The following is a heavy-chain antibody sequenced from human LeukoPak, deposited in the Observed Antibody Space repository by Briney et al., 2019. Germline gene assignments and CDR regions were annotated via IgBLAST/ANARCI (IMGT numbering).Heavy chain of an antibody. CDR2: IYHSGST. V-gene: IGHV4-59*12. CDR1: GGSISSYY. CDR3: ARDSDTAIFDY. J-gene: IGHJ4*02. Sequence: PSETLSLTCTVSGGSISSYYWSWIRQPPGKGLEWIGYIYHSGSTYYNPSLKSRVTISVDRSKNQFSLKLSSVTAADTAVYYCARDSDTAIFDYWGQGTLVTVSS. D-gene: IGHD5-18*01.